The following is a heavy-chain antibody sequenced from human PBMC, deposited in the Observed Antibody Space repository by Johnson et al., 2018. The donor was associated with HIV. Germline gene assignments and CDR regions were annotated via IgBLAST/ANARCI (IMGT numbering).Heavy chain of an antibody. J-gene: IGHJ3*02. CDR2: IKQEGSEI. Sequence: VHLVESGGGLVQPGGSLRLSCAASGFTFSSYWMSWVRQAPGKGLEWVANIKQEGSEINYVDYVKGRFTISRDNAKNSVYLQMNSLRAEDTAMYYCSRHSPRGYSGYDAFDIWGQGTMVTVS. CDR3: SRHSPRGYSGYDAFDI. CDR1: GFTFSSYW. D-gene: IGHD5-12*01. V-gene: IGHV3-7*05.